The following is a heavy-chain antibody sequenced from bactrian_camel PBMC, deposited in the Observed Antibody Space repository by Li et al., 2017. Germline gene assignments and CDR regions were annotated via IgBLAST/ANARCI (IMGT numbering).Heavy chain of an antibody. J-gene: IGHJ4*01. CDR1: GATQDIGC. CDR3: AAVSCPRGVVVAAYDQYEH. V-gene: IGHV3S53*01. CDR2: IDSDGIT. D-gene: IGHD7*01. Sequence: HVQLVESGGESVQAGGSLRLSCVASGATQDIGCMGWFRQVPGLEREGIGSIDSDGITTYADSVKGRFTISQDKAKNTLYLQMNSLQPEDTAVYSCAAVSCPRGVVVAAYDQYEHWGQGTQVTVS.